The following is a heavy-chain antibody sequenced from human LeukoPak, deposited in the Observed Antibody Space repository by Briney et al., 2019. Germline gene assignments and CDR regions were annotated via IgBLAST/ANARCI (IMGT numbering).Heavy chain of an antibody. CDR1: GFTFSNYG. Sequence: GGSLRLSCAASGFTFSNYGMTWVRQAPGKGLEWVSTISGSGSSTYYADSVKGRFTISRDNSKNTLYLQMNSLRAEDTAVYYCATIRGVLEDWGQGTLVTVSS. CDR3: ATIRGVLED. D-gene: IGHD3-10*01. CDR2: ISGSGSST. J-gene: IGHJ4*02. V-gene: IGHV3-23*01.